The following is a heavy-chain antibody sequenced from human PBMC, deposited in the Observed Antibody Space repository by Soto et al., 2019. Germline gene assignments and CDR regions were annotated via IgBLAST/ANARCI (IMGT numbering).Heavy chain of an antibody. D-gene: IGHD6-13*01. CDR3: AKENGYNSSWFEFDY. CDR2: ISGSGCST. J-gene: IGHJ4*02. V-gene: IGHV3-23*01. Sequence: GGSLRLSCAASGFTFSSYAMSWVRQAPGKGLEWVSAISGSGCSTYYADSVKGRFTISRDNSKNTLYLQMSSLRAEDTAVYYCAKENGYNSSWFEFDYWGQGTLVTVSS. CDR1: GFTFSSYA.